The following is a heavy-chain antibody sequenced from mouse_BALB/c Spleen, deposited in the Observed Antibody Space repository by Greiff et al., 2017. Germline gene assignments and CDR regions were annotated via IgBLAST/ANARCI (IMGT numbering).Heavy chain of an antibody. CDR2: IYPGDGDT. CDR3: ARLRYYGSRDY. CDR1: GYAFSSYW. Sequence: VQLQQSGAELVRPGSSVKISCKASGYAFSSYWMNWVKQRPGQGLEWIGQIYPGDGDTNYNGKFKGKATLTADKSSSTAYMQLSSLTSEDSAVYFCARLRYYGSRDYWGQGTTLTVSS. J-gene: IGHJ2*01. V-gene: IGHV1-80*01. D-gene: IGHD1-1*01.